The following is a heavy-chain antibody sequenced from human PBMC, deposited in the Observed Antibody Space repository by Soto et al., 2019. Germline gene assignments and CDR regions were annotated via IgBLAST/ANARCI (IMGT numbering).Heavy chain of an antibody. Sequence: PSQTLSLTCAISGDSVSTNSATWDWIRQSPSRGLEWLGRTYYRSKWYNDYAVSVKSRITINPDTSKNQFSLQLNSVTPEDTAVYYCARAGPSPRITIFGVVASWYYGMDVWGQGTTVTVSS. J-gene: IGHJ6*02. D-gene: IGHD3-3*01. CDR3: ARAGPSPRITIFGVVASWYYGMDV. CDR2: TYYRSKWYN. CDR1: GDSVSTNSAT. V-gene: IGHV6-1*01.